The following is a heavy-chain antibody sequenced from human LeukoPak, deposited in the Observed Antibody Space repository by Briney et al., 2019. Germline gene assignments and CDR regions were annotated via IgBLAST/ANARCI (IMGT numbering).Heavy chain of an antibody. Sequence: SETLSLTCTVSGGSISSYYWSWIRQPPGKGLEWIGYIYYSGSTNYNPSLKSRVTISVDTPKNQFSLKLSSVTAADTAVYYCATSPRGYNNWFDPWGQGTLVTVSS. J-gene: IGHJ5*02. CDR3: ATSPRGYNNWFDP. D-gene: IGHD6-25*01. CDR1: GGSISSYY. CDR2: IYYSGST. V-gene: IGHV4-59*01.